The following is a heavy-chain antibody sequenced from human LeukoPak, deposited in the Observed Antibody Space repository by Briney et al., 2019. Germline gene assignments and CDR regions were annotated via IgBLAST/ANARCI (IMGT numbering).Heavy chain of an antibody. CDR3: ASQPSAVAGNY. V-gene: IGHV3-21*01. Sequence: PGGSLRLSCAASGLTFSGYSLNWVRQAPGKGLEWVSSISSGSGYIYYADSVKGRFTISRDNAKTSLYLQMNSLRAEDTAVYYCASQPSAVAGNYWGQGTLVTVSS. D-gene: IGHD6-19*01. J-gene: IGHJ4*02. CDR2: ISSGSGYI. CDR1: GLTFSGYS.